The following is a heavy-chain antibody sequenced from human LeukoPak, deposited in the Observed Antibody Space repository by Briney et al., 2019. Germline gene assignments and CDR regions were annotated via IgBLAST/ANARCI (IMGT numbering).Heavy chain of an antibody. CDR2: ISYDGSNK. CDR3: ARGTHDYGDVPLDY. Sequence: GGSLRLSCAASGFTFSNAWMNWVRQAPGKGLEWVAVISYDGSNKYYADSVKGRFTISRDNSKNTLYLQMNSLRAEDTAVYYCARGTHDYGDVPLDYWGQGTLVTVSS. V-gene: IGHV3-30-3*01. CDR1: GFTFSNAW. J-gene: IGHJ4*02. D-gene: IGHD4-17*01.